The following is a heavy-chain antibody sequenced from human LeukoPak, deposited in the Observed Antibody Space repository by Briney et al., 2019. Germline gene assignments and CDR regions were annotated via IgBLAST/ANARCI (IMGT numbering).Heavy chain of an antibody. CDR1: GFTFSSYW. J-gene: IGHJ6*03. CDR2: INSDGSST. D-gene: IGHD3-3*01. Sequence: GGSLRLSCAASGFTFSSYWMHWVRQAPGKGLVWVSRINSDGSSTSYADSVKGRFTISRDNAKNTLYLQMNSLRAEDTAVYYCARDFGVVISFYYYYYMGVWGKGTTVTVSS. CDR3: ARDFGVVISFYYYYYMGV. V-gene: IGHV3-74*01.